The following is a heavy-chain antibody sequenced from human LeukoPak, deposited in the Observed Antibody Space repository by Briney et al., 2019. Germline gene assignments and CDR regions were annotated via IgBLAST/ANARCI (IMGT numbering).Heavy chain of an antibody. CDR2: ISGSGGST. Sequence: GGSLRLSCAASGFTFSSYAMSWVRPAPGKGLEWVSAISGSGGSTYYADSVKGRFTISRDNSKNTLYLQMNSLRAEDTAVYYCAKDPSSTYYDFWSGSLPGAWFDPWGQGTLVTVSS. J-gene: IGHJ5*02. CDR3: AKDPSSTYYDFWSGSLPGAWFDP. D-gene: IGHD3-3*01. CDR1: GFTFSSYA. V-gene: IGHV3-23*01.